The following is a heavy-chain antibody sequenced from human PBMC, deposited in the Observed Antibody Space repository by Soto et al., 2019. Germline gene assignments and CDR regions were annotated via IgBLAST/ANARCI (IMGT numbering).Heavy chain of an antibody. CDR2: ISGSGGST. V-gene: IGHV3-23*01. CDR3: AKDNGVVVAVYSFDY. J-gene: IGHJ4*02. D-gene: IGHD2-15*01. CDR1: GFTFSSYA. Sequence: EVQLLESGGGLVQPGGSLRLSCAASGFTFSSYAMRWVRQAPGKGLEWVSAISGSGGSTYYADSVKGRFTISRYNSKNTLYLQMNSLRAEDTAVYYCAKDNGVVVAVYSFDYWGQGTLVTVSS.